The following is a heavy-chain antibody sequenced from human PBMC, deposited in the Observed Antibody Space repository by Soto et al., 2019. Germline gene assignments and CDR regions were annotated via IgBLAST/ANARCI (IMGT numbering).Heavy chain of an antibody. CDR1: GFTFSSYS. CDR2: ISSSSSTI. V-gene: IGHV3-48*01. J-gene: IGHJ4*02. D-gene: IGHD5-12*01. Sequence: GGSLRLSCAASGFTFSSYSMNWVRQAPGKGLEWVSYISSSSSTIYYADSVKGRFTISRDNAKNSLYLQMNSLRAEDTAVYYCARELWLQYFDYWGQGTLVTVSS. CDR3: ARELWLQYFDY.